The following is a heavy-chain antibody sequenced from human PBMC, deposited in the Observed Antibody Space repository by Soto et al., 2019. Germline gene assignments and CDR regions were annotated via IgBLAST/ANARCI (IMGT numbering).Heavy chain of an antibody. CDR1: GGTFSSYT. CDR3: ARRQVPAAPYYYYYYMDV. CDR2: IIPILGNT. Sequence: ASVKVSCKASGGTFSSYTISWVRQAPGQGLEWMGRIIPILGNTNYAQKLQGRVTMTTDTSTSTAYMELRSLRSDDTAVYYCARRQVPAAPYYYYYYMDVWGKGTTVTVSS. J-gene: IGHJ6*03. D-gene: IGHD2-2*01. V-gene: IGHV1-18*01.